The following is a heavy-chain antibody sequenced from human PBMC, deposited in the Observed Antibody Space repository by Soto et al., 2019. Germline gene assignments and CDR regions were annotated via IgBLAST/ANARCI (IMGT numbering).Heavy chain of an antibody. CDR3: ARSGKWLFVWYFDL. Sequence: GASLKVSCKASGVTFSSYAISWVRQAPGQGLEWMGGIIPIFGTANYAQKFQGRVTITADESTSTAYMELSSLRSEDTAVYYCARSGKWLFVWYFDLWGRGTLVTVSS. V-gene: IGHV1-69*13. J-gene: IGHJ2*01. CDR2: IIPIFGTA. D-gene: IGHD3-22*01. CDR1: GVTFSSYA.